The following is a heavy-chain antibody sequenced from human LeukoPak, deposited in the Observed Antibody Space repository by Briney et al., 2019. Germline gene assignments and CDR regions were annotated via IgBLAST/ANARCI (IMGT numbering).Heavy chain of an antibody. Sequence: GGSLRLSCAASGFTFSNYDMHWVRQAPGKGLEWVAVIWFDGSNNFYADSVKGRFTISRDNAKNTLYLQMNSLRAEDTAVYYCAGSAGALIDCWGQGTLVIVSS. V-gene: IGHV3-33*01. CDR2: IWFDGSNN. CDR3: AGSAGALIDC. D-gene: IGHD6-19*01. CDR1: GFTFSNYD. J-gene: IGHJ4*02.